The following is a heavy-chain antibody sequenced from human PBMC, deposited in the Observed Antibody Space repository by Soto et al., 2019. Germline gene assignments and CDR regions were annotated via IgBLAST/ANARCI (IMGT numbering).Heavy chain of an antibody. Sequence: GESLKISCKGSGYVVTSYWMAWVRQMPGKGLEWMGLIYPSDSDTRYSPSFQGQVTISADKSINTAYLQWGSLKAPDTAMYYCARVYGKYFQHWGQGTPVTVSS. CDR3: ARVYGKYFQH. CDR1: GYVVTSYW. V-gene: IGHV5-51*01. J-gene: IGHJ1*01. CDR2: IYPSDSDT. D-gene: IGHD4-17*01.